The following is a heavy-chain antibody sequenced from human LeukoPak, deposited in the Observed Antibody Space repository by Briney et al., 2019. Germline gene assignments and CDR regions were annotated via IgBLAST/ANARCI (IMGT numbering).Heavy chain of an antibody. D-gene: IGHD6-19*01. CDR3: TRAGYSSGFDS. CDR1: GFTFSGYW. J-gene: IGHJ5*01. V-gene: IGHV3-74*03. CDR2: INSDGYSI. Sequence: GGSLRLSCAASGFTFSGYWMHWVRQAPGEGLVWVSRINSDGYSITYADSVKGRFTISRDNAKNTLYLQMNSLIAEDPAVYFCTRAGYSSGFDSWGQGTLVTVSS.